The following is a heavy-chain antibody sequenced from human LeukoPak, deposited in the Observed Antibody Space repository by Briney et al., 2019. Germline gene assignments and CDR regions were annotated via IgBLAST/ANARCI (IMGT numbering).Heavy chain of an antibody. J-gene: IGHJ6*02. Sequence: SETLSLTCTVSGGSISSHYWSWIRQPAGKGLEWIGRIYTSGSTNYNPSLKSRVTMSVDTSKNQFSLKLSSVTAADTAVYYCARDGDPNYYYYGMDVWGQGTTVTVSS. CDR2: IYTSGST. D-gene: IGHD2-21*02. CDR3: ARDGDPNYYYYGMDV. CDR1: GGSISSHY. V-gene: IGHV4-4*07.